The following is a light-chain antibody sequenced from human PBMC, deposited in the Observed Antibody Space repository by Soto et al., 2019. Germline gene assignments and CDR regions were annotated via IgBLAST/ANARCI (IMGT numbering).Light chain of an antibody. CDR2: EGT. V-gene: IGLV2-23*01. CDR1: SSDVGSYNL. J-gene: IGLJ1*01. CDR3: YSYGGENLYV. Sequence: QSVLTQPASVSASPGQSITIPCTGTSSDVGSYNLVSWFQQHPGKVPKLLIYEGTKRPSGLSDRFSGSKSGTTASLTISGLQAEDEAHYYCYSYGGENLYVFGNGTKVTVL.